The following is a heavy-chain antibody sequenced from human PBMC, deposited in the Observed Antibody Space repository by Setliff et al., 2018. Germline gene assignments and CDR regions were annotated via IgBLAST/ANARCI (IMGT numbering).Heavy chain of an antibody. J-gene: IGHJ3*02. V-gene: IGHV1-18*01. CDR3: ARGGYGGYHEALDI. D-gene: IGHD5-12*01. CDR2: ISAYNGDT. CDR1: GYPFTHQG. Sequence: ASVKFSCKTSGYPFTHQGISWVRQAPGQGLEWMGWISAYNGDTNFIQKFHDRVTMTTDRSTSTAYMELRSLGSDDTAMYYCARGGYGGYHEALDIWGQGTMVTVSS.